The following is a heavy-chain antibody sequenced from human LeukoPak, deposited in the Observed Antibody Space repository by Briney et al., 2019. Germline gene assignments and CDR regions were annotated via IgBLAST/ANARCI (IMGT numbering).Heavy chain of an antibody. CDR2: INPNSGGT. CDR3: ARDESIVGATTYYYYYMDV. CDR1: GYTFTSYY. V-gene: IGHV1-2*02. Sequence: ASVKVSCKASGYTFTSYYMHWVRQAPGQGLEWMGWINPNSGGTNYAQKFQGRVTMTRDTSISTAYMELSRLRSDDTAVYYCARDESIVGATTYYYYYMDVWGKGTTVTVSS. D-gene: IGHD1-26*01. J-gene: IGHJ6*03.